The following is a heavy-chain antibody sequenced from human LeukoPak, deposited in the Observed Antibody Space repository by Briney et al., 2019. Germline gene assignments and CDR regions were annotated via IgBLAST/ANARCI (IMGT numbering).Heavy chain of an antibody. D-gene: IGHD3-22*01. V-gene: IGHV3-23*01. CDR2: ISGSGGST. J-gene: IGHJ4*02. Sequence: GGSLRLSCAASGFTFSSYAMSWVRQAPGKGLEWVSAISGSGGSTYYADSVKGRFTISRDNSKNTLYLQMNSLRAEDTAVYYCAKDQAPNYCDSSGLVPPYDYWGQGTLVTVSS. CDR3: AKDQAPNYCDSSGLVPPYDY. CDR1: GFTFSSYA.